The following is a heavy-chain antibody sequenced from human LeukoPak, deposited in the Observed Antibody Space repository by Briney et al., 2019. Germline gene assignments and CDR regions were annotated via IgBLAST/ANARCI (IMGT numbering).Heavy chain of an antibody. CDR2: IKSNTDGGTT. V-gene: IGHV3-15*01. CDR3: AREDSGYDFEY. Sequence: GGSLRLSCAASGFTFSNAWMSWVRQAPGKGLEWAGRIKSNTDGGTTDYTAPVKGRFTISRDDSKNTLYLQMNSLRAEDTAVFYCAREDSGYDFEYWGQGTLVTVSS. D-gene: IGHD5-12*01. J-gene: IGHJ4*02. CDR1: GFTFSNAW.